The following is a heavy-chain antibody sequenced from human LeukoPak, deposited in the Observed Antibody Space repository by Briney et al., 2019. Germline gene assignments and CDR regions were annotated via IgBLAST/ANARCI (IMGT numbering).Heavy chain of an antibody. V-gene: IGHV3-74*01. D-gene: IGHD6-6*01. CDR2: VTSDGIT. CDR1: GFTFSSYW. Sequence: GGSLRLSCVASGFTFSSYWMHWVRQAPGEGLVWVSRVTSDGITTYADFVKGRFTISRDNAKNTVCLQMNSLRTEDTAVYYCTRDVPGQLGGVDYWGQGTLVTVSS. J-gene: IGHJ4*02. CDR3: TRDVPGQLGGVDY.